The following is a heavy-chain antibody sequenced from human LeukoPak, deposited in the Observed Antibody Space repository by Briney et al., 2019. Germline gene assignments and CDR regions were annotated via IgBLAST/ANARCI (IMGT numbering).Heavy chain of an antibody. CDR3: NRGSGSFHFDY. Sequence: GGSLRLSCTASGFTFGDYAMSWVRQAPGKGLEWVGFISSKAYGGTTEYDASVKGRFTISRDDSKSIAYPQMNSLKTEDTAVYYCNRGSGSFHFDYWGQGTLVTASS. V-gene: IGHV3-49*04. J-gene: IGHJ4*02. D-gene: IGHD1-26*01. CDR1: GFTFGDYA. CDR2: ISSKAYGGTT.